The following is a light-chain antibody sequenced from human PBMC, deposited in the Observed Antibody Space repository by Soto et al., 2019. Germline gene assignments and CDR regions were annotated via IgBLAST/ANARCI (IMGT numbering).Light chain of an antibody. CDR2: GTS. J-gene: IGKJ1*01. CDR3: QQYGTSPWT. V-gene: IGKV3-20*01. Sequence: EIVLTQSPGTVSLSPGERATLSCRASQSVSSSYLAWYQHKPGQAPRLLIYGTSKRATGIPDRFSGSGSGTDFTLTISRLEPEDFAVYYCQQYGTSPWTFGQGTKVEIK. CDR1: QSVSSSY.